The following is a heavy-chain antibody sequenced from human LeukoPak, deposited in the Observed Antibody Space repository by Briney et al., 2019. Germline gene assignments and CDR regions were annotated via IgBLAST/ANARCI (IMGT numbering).Heavy chain of an antibody. V-gene: IGHV4-39*07. D-gene: IGHD1-1*01. Sequence: SETLSLTCTVSGGSISSTNYYWGWIRQPPGKGLEWIGSIYSGSTYYNPSLKSRVTISVDTSKNQFSLKLSSVTAADTAVYYCARDRGTWNDDGFDYWGQGTLVTVSS. CDR3: ARDRGTWNDDGFDY. J-gene: IGHJ4*02. CDR2: IYSGST. CDR1: GGSISSTNYY.